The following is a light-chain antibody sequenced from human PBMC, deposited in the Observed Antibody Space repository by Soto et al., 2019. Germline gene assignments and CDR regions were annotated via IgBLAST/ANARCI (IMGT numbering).Light chain of an antibody. CDR1: QSVSSNC. CDR2: GAS. CDR3: TQYGCAPPKYT. J-gene: IGKJ2*01. V-gene: IGKV3-20*01. Sequence: EIVLTQSPGTLSLSPGERATLSCRASQSVSSNCFAWYQQKPGQAPRLLIYGASNRATGIPDRFSGSGSGTDFTLTISRLEPADFAVYYCTQYGCAPPKYTFGQGTKLEMK.